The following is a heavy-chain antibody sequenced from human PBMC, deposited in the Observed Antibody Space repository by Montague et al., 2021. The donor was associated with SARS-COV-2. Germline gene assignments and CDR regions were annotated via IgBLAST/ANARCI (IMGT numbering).Heavy chain of an antibody. J-gene: IGHJ4*02. V-gene: IGHV4-59*01. CDR3: ARVTLGGRDGRTRQYDGLDS. CDR2: VHDIESS. CDR1: GGSISRYF. D-gene: IGHD3-16*01. Sequence: SETLSLTCTVSGGSISRYFWNWIRQTPGKGLEWMGYVHDIESSIYNPSLQSRITILLDTPKNQFSLRLNAVTAADTAVYYCARVTLGGRDGRTRQYDGLDSWGQGILVNVSS.